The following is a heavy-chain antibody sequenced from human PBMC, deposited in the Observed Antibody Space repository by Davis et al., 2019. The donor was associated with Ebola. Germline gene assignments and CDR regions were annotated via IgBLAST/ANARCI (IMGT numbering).Heavy chain of an antibody. Sequence: SETLSLTCTVSSGSISTYYWNWIRQPPGKGLEWIGSIYHSGSTNYSPSLKSRVTISADTSKNQFSLRLKSVTAADTAMYYCARDYVYWGQGILVTVSS. CDR1: SGSISTYY. CDR2: IYHSGST. CDR3: ARDYVY. J-gene: IGHJ4*02. V-gene: IGHV4-59*12. D-gene: IGHD1-14*01.